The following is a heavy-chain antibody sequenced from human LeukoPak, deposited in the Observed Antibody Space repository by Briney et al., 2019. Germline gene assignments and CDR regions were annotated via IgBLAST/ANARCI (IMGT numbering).Heavy chain of an antibody. CDR2: ISPYNANT. CDR3: SLGELSLMGAFDI. Sequence: GASVKVSCKASGYTFTSYDINWVRQATGQGLEWMGWISPYNANTNYAQKLQDRVTMTTDTSTSTAYMELRSLRSDDTAVYYCSLGELSLMGAFDIWGQGTMVTVSS. V-gene: IGHV1-18*01. D-gene: IGHD3-16*02. CDR1: GYTFTSYD. J-gene: IGHJ3*02.